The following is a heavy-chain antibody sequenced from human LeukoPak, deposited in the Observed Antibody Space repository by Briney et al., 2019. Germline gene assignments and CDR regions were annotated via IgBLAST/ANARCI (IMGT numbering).Heavy chain of an antibody. Sequence: PSETLSLTCAVSGGSISSGGYSWSWIRQPPGKGLEWIGYIYHSGSTYYNPSLKSRVTISVDRSKNQFSLKLSSVTAADTAVYYCTLYSSGWPVGDAFDIWGQGTMVTVSS. CDR1: GGSISSGGYS. CDR3: TLYSSGWPVGDAFDI. CDR2: IYHSGST. D-gene: IGHD6-19*01. V-gene: IGHV4-30-2*01. J-gene: IGHJ3*02.